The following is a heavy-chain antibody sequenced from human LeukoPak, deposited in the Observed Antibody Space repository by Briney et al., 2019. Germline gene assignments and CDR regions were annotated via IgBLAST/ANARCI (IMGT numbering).Heavy chain of an antibody. CDR2: IYYSGST. CDR1: GGSMNSYY. V-gene: IGHV4-59*08. Sequence: PSETLSLTCSVSGGSMNSYYWSWIRQSPGKGLEWIGYIYYSGSTNYNPSLRSRVTISVDTSKNQFSLKLSSVTAADTAVYYCARHVWLQPFDYWGQGTLVTVSS. D-gene: IGHD3-9*01. J-gene: IGHJ4*02. CDR3: ARHVWLQPFDY.